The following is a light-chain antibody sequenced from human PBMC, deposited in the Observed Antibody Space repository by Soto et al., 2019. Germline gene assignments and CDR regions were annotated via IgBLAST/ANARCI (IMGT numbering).Light chain of an antibody. J-gene: IGLJ1*01. CDR2: EVT. CDR3: SSKRDSSTLFV. V-gene: IGLV2-14*01. CDR1: SSDVGAYNY. Sequence: QSVLTQPASVSGSPGQSITISCTGTSSDVGAYNYVSWYQHHPGKVPKLLIYEVTNRPSGASARFSGSKSGNTASLTISGLQAEDEADYYCSSKRDSSTLFVFGTGTKVTVL.